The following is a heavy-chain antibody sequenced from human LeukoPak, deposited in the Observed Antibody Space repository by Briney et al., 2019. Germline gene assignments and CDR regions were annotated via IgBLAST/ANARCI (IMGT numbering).Heavy chain of an antibody. CDR2: INPYTGDT. CDR3: ARGGMFQNWFDP. J-gene: IGHJ5*02. D-gene: IGHD3-16*01. V-gene: IGHV1-2*02. CDR1: GYTFTDYH. Sequence: ASVKVSCKASGYTFTDYHRHWVRQAPGQGLEWMGWINPYTGDTNYAQKFQGRVTMTRDTSITTASLELSSLRSDDTAVYYCARGGMFQNWFDPWGQGTLVTVSS.